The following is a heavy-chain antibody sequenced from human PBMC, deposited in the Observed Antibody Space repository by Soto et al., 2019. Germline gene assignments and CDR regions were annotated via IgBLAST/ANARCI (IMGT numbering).Heavy chain of an antibody. CDR2: IIPIFGTA. V-gene: IGHV1-69*06. CDR1: GGTFSSYA. D-gene: IGHD3-3*01. Sequence: GASVKVSCKASGGTFSSYAISWVRQAPGQGLEWMGGIIPIFGTANYAQKFQGRVTITADKSTSTAYMELSSLRSEDTAVYYCARREEDFWSGYYTDIRYGMDVWGQGTTVTVS. J-gene: IGHJ6*02. CDR3: ARREEDFWSGYYTDIRYGMDV.